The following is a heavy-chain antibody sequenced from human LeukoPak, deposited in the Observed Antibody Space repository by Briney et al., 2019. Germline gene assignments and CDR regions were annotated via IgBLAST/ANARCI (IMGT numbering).Heavy chain of an antibody. CDR1: GGSFSSYY. V-gene: IGHV4-59*12. CDR3: ARAEVEYDYVWGSYRYGYYYMDV. CDR2: IYYSGST. Sequence: SETLSLTCTVSGGSFSSYYWSWIRQPPGKGLEWIGYIYYSGSTDYNPSLKSRVTISVETSKNQFSLKLSSVTAADTAVYYCARAEVEYDYVWGSYRYGYYYMDVWGKGTTVTVSS. J-gene: IGHJ6*03. D-gene: IGHD3-16*02.